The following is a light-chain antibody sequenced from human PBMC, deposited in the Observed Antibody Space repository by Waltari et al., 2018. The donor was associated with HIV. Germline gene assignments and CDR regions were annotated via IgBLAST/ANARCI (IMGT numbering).Light chain of an antibody. CDR3: QQYYSVPLT. Sequence: DIVMTQSPDSLAVPLGERATINCKYSQSILYTSNHKNYFAWYRQRPGQPPELLVYWASTRESGVPDRFNASGAATDFTLTISSLQAEDVAVYYCQQYYSVPLTFGGGTKVEIK. V-gene: IGKV4-1*01. CDR2: WAS. CDR1: QSILYTSNHKNY. J-gene: IGKJ4*01.